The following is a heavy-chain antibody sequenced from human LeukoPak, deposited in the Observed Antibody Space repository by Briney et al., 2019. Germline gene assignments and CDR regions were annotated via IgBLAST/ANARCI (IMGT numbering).Heavy chain of an antibody. CDR2: ITSSGTYI. Sequence: GGSLRLSCATSGFTFNNYNMNWVRQAPGRALEWVSSITSSGTYIFYADSVKGRFTISRDNAKNSLYLQMNSLGPEDTAVYYCARTSSGYYAHFDLWGQGTLVTVS. CDR1: GFTFNNYN. CDR3: ARTSSGYYAHFDL. V-gene: IGHV3-21*01. D-gene: IGHD3-22*01. J-gene: IGHJ4*02.